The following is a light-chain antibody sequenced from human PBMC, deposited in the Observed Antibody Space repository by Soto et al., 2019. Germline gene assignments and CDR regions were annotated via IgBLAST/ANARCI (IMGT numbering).Light chain of an antibody. Sequence: DIQMTQSPSTLPASVGDRVTITCRPSQTISSWLAWYQQKPGKAPDLLIYDASRLSGGVPSRFSGSESGTEFTLTSGSLQPDDFATYFCQQYYNYSTFGQGTKVEVK. CDR3: QQYYNYST. V-gene: IGKV1-5*01. CDR1: QTISSW. CDR2: DAS. J-gene: IGKJ1*01.